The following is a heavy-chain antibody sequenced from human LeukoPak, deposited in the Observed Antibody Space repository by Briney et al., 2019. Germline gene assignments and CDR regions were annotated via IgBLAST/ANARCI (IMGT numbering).Heavy chain of an antibody. Sequence: ASVKVSCKASGYTFTGYYMHWVRQAPGQGLEWMGWINPNSGGTNYAQKFQGWVTMTRDTSISTAYMELSRLRSDDTAVYYCARVGGYYDSTAPFDYWGQGTLVTVSS. J-gene: IGHJ4*02. D-gene: IGHD3-22*01. CDR1: GYTFTGYY. CDR2: INPNSGGT. CDR3: ARVGGYYDSTAPFDY. V-gene: IGHV1-2*04.